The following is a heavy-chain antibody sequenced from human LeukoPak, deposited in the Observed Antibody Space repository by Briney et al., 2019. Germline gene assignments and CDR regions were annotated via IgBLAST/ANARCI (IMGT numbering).Heavy chain of an antibody. CDR1: GFTFSSYA. V-gene: IGHV3-23*01. D-gene: IGHD3-22*01. CDR2: ISGSGGST. J-gene: IGHJ4*02. Sequence: GGSLRLSCAASGFTFSSYAMSWVRQAPGKGLEWVSAISGSGGSTYYADSVKGRFTISRDNSKNTLYLQMNSLRAEDTAVYYCAKVSGGYYDSSGEFDYWGQGTLVTVSS. CDR3: AKVSGGYYDSSGEFDY.